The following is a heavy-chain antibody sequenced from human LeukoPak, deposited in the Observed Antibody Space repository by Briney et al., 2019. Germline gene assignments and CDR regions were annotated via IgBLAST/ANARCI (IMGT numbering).Heavy chain of an antibody. Sequence: GGSLRLSCVASGFTFSSYWMTWVRQAPGKGLEWVANIKTDGGQIYYVDSVKGRFTISRDNAKNSLYLQMNSLSSEDTAVYYCARDLDDFLTGNFDYWGQGTLVTVSS. CDR2: IKTDGGQI. J-gene: IGHJ4*02. V-gene: IGHV3-7*03. CDR3: ARDLDDFLTGNFDY. D-gene: IGHD3-9*01. CDR1: GFTFSSYW.